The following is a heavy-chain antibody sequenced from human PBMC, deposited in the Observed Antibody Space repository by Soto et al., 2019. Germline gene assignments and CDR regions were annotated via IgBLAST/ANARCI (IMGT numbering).Heavy chain of an antibody. CDR2: IKSDGSST. Sequence: GGSLRLSCAASGFTSSNYWMHWVRQAPGKGLVWVSRIKSDGSSTSYADYVKGRFTISRDNAKNTLDLQMHGLRAEDMAVYYCARSVRSGSFPYYYYAMDVWGQGTTVTVSS. CDR1: GFTSSNYW. V-gene: IGHV3-74*01. CDR3: ARSVRSGSFPYYYYAMDV. D-gene: IGHD3-10*01. J-gene: IGHJ6*02.